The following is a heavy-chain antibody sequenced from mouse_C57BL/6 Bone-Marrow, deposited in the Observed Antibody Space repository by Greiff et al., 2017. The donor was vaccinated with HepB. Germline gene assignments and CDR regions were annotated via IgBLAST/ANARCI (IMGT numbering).Heavy chain of an antibody. CDR2: INPSSGYT. CDR3: ARSHIADAMDY. J-gene: IGHJ4*01. CDR1: GYTFTSYT. V-gene: IGHV1-4*01. Sequence: QVQLQQSGAELVRPGASVKMSCKASGYTFTSYTMHWVNQRPGQGLEWIGYINPSSGYTKYNQKFKDKATLTAGKSSSTAYMHLSSLTSEASAVYYCARSHIADAMDYWGQGTSVTVSS.